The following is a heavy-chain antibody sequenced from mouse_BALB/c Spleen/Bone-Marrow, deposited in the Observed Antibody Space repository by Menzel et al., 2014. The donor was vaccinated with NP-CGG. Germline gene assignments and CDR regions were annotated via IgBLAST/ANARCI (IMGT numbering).Heavy chain of an antibody. Sequence: EVKLMESGPSLVKPSQTLSLTCSVTGDSIXSGYWNWIRKFPGNKLEYMGYISYSGSTYYNPSLKSRISITRDTSKNQFYLQLNSVTTEDTATYYCASYGNSYFDYWGQGTTLTVSS. CDR2: ISYSGST. CDR1: GDSIXSGY. V-gene: IGHV3-8*02. D-gene: IGHD2-1*01. CDR3: ASYGNSYFDY. J-gene: IGHJ2*01.